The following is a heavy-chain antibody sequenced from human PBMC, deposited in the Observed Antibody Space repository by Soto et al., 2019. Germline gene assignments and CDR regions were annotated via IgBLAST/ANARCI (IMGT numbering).Heavy chain of an antibody. V-gene: IGHV2-5*02. CDR2: IYWDDDK. Sequence: QITLKESGPTLVKPTQTLTLTCTFSGFSLSTSGVGVGWIRQPPGKALEWLALIYWDDDKRYSPSLKSRLTITKDTSKNQVVLTMTNMDPVDTVTYYCALREGYYYDSSGNLFDYWGQGTLLTVSS. D-gene: IGHD3-22*01. CDR1: GFSLSTSGVG. CDR3: ALREGYYYDSSGNLFDY. J-gene: IGHJ4*02.